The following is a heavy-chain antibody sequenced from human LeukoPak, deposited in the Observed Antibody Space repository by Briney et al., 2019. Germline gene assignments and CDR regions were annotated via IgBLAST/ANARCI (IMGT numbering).Heavy chain of an antibody. V-gene: IGHV3-53*01. D-gene: IGHD6-19*01. CDR1: GFTVISNY. CDR3: ARGSSTVSAGYY. CDR2: VYSDGST. J-gene: IGHJ4*02. Sequence: SGGSLRLSCAASGFTVISNYMSWVRQAPGKGLEWVSVVYSDGSTYYADSVKGRFTISRDNSKNTLYLQMNSLRAEDTAMYFCARGSSTVSAGYYWGQGTLVTVSS.